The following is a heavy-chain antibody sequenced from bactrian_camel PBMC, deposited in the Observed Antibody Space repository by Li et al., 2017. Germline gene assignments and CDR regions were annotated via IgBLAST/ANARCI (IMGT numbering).Heavy chain of an antibody. V-gene: IGHV3-2*01. CDR2: IYHDGKTT. D-gene: IGHD6*01. CDR3: AAARYRYWSSSCQRGPGTFDV. CDR1: FC. Sequence: FCMGWFRQAPGKERQVVASIYHDGKTTYYHDSVKGRFTISQNNTKNTVYLQMNSLKPEDTAMYYCAAARYRYWSSSCQRGPGTFDVWGQGTQVTVS. J-gene: IGHJ4*01.